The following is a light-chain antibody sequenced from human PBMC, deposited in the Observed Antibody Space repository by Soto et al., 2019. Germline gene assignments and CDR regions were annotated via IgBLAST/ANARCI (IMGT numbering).Light chain of an antibody. J-gene: IGKJ1*01. V-gene: IGKV3-20*01. Sequence: IVLMQSPCTLSLSPGERATLSCRASQSVSSSYLAWYQQKPGQAPRLLIYGASSRATGIPDRFSGSGSGTDFTLTISRLEPEDFAVYYCQQYGSSPWTFGQGTKVDIK. CDR1: QSVSSSY. CDR2: GAS. CDR3: QQYGSSPWT.